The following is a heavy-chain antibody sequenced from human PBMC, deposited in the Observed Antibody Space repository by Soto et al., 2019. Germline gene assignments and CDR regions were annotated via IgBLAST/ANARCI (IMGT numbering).Heavy chain of an antibody. CDR2: INPNSGGT. D-gene: IGHD3-3*01. CDR1: GYTFTGYY. CDR3: ARDYAIFGVVLYYFDY. J-gene: IGHJ4*02. Sequence: ASVKVSCKASGYTFTGYYMHWVRQAPGQGLEWMGWINPNSGGTNYAQKFQGRATMTRDTSISTAYMELSRLRSDDTAVYYCARDYAIFGVVLYYFDYWGQGTLVTVSS. V-gene: IGHV1-2*02.